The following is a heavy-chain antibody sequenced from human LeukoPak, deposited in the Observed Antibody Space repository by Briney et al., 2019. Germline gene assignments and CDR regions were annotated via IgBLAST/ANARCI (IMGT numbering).Heavy chain of an antibody. CDR1: GFTFGDYA. J-gene: IGHJ4*02. CDR3: ARAPSNAHFDY. Sequence: GGSLRLSCTASGFTFGDYAMSWVRQAPGKGLEWVSLIYSGGSTYYADSVKGRFTISRDNSNNTVYLQMNSLRAEDTAVYYCARAPSNAHFDYWGQGTLVTVSS. CDR2: IYSGGST. D-gene: IGHD3-3*02. V-gene: IGHV3-66*01.